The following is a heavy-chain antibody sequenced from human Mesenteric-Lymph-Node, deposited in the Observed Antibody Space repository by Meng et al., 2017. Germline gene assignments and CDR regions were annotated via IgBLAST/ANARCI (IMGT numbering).Heavy chain of an antibody. CDR3: ARYYYDSSGYYYYWYFDL. CDR1: GGSVSSGSYY. Sequence: SETLSLTCTVSGGSVSSGSYYWSWIRQPPGKGLEWIGYIYYSGSTNYNPSLKSRVTISVDTSKNQFSLKLSSVTAADTAVYYCARYYYDSSGYYYYWYFDLWGRGTLVTVSS. V-gene: IGHV4-61*01. J-gene: IGHJ2*01. D-gene: IGHD3-22*01. CDR2: IYYSGST.